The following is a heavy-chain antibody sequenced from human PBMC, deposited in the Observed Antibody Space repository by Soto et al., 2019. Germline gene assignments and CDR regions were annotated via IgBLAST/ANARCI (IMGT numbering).Heavy chain of an antibody. J-gene: IGHJ6*02. Sequence: QSGGSLRLSCEATGFNVSGVFMTWVRQAPGKGLEWVSVIYSGERAYYSDSVKGRFTISRDSSKNTLLLQLNRLRVEDTAVYYCATRDAAYYYGMNVWGQGTTVTVSS. CDR3: ATRDAAYYYGMNV. CDR2: IYSGERA. CDR1: GFNVSGVF. V-gene: IGHV3-53*01. D-gene: IGHD1-26*01.